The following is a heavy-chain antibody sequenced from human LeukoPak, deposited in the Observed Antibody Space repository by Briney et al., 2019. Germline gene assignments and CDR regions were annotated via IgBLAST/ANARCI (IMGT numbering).Heavy chain of an antibody. D-gene: IGHD3-10*01. CDR3: ASGGLGARKYYSDPFHY. Sequence: GGSLRLSCSASGLTVSSNYMSWVRQAPGKGLEWVSILCRAGSTYYSDSVRGRFTISRDSSKNTVCLQMNSLRAEDTAVYYCASGGLGARKYYSDPFHYWGQGTLVTVSS. CDR1: GLTVSSNY. V-gene: IGHV3-53*01. CDR2: LCRAGST. J-gene: IGHJ4*02.